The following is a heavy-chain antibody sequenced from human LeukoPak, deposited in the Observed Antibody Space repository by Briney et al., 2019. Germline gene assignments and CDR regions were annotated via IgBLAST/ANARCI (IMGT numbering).Heavy chain of an antibody. Sequence: PGGSLRLSCAASGFTFGSYAMHWVRQAPGKGLEWVAVISYDGSNKYYADSVKGRFTISRDNSKNTLYLQMNSLRAEDTAVYYCARVRSARPGYWGQGTLVTVSS. V-gene: IGHV3-30-3*01. CDR1: GFTFGSYA. CDR3: ARVRSARPGY. D-gene: IGHD1-26*01. CDR2: ISYDGSNK. J-gene: IGHJ4*02.